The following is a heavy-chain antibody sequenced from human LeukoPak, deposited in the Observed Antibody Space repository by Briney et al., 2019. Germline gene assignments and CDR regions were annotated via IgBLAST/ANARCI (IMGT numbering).Heavy chain of an antibody. CDR3: ARSWAAKWELPGQFDS. V-gene: IGHV4-4*07. CDR1: DASMNNYY. Sequence: KPSHTLSLTCTVSDASMNNYYWSWIRHSPEKGLEWIGFVLSRGTTNYNPSIKSRLTMSIDTSKKQFSLRLSSVTAADTAVYFCARSWAAKWELPGQFDSWGQGRLVSVSS. D-gene: IGHD1-26*01. CDR2: VLSRGTT. J-gene: IGHJ4*02.